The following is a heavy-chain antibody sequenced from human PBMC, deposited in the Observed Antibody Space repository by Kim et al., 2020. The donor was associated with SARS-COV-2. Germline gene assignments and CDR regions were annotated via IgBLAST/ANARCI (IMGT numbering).Heavy chain of an antibody. J-gene: IGHJ6*02. CDR2: TT. Sequence: TTYYADSVKGRFTISRDNAKNTLYLQMNSLRAEDTAVYYCARGNYYGMDVWGQGTTVTVSS. V-gene: IGHV3-74*01. CDR3: ARGNYYGMDV.